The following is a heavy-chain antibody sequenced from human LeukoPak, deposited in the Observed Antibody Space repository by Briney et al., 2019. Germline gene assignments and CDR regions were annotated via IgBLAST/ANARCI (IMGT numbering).Heavy chain of an antibody. J-gene: IGHJ4*02. CDR2: IWFDGSNK. V-gene: IGHV3-33*01. Sequence: GGSLRLSCAAAGFTFSSYGMHWVRQAPGKGLEWVVLIWFDGSNKYYADSVKGRFTISRDNAKNSLYLQMNSLRAEDTAVYYCARVVGGSYYFDYWGQGTLVTVSS. D-gene: IGHD1-26*01. CDR1: GFTFSSYG. CDR3: ARVVGGSYYFDY.